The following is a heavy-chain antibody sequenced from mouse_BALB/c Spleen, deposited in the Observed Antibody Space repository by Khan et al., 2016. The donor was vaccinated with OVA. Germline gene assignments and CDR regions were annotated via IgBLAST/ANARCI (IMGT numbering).Heavy chain of an antibody. J-gene: IGHJ3*01. CDR3: ASHLTGSFAY. CDR1: GFTFSSYS. V-gene: IGHV5-6*01. D-gene: IGHD4-1*01. Sequence: EVELVESGGDLVKPGGSLKLSCAASGFTFSSYSMSWVRQTPDKRLEWVAPISSGGDYTYYPANVKGRFTISRDNAKNTLYLQMSSLKSEDTAMYDCASHLTGSFAYWGQGTLVTVSA. CDR2: ISSGGDYT.